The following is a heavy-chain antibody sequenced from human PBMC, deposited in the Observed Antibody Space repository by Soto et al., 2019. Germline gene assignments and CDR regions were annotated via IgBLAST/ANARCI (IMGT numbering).Heavy chain of an antibody. CDR2: INPSGGST. CDR3: ARDVQQLGGVDY. V-gene: IGHV1-46*01. Sequence: VSVEVSCKSSGYPFTSYYIHWVRQAPGQGLEWMGIINPSGGSTSYAQKFQGRVTMTRDTSTSTVYMELSSLRSEDTAVYYCARDVQQLGGVDYRGQGTLANVSS. J-gene: IGHJ4*02. CDR1: GYPFTSYY. D-gene: IGHD6-13*01.